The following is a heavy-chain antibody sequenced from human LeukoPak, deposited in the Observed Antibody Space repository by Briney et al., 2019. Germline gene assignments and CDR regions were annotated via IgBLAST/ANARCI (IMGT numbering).Heavy chain of an antibody. V-gene: IGHV3-30*03. CDR3: ARDGDIVVVTKAYFQH. Sequence: GGSLRLSCAASGFTFSSYGMHWVRQAPGKGLEWVAVISYDGSNKYYADSVKGRFTISRDNSKNTLYLQMNSLRAEDTAVYYCARDGDIVVVTKAYFQHWGQGTLVTVSS. D-gene: IGHD2-21*02. CDR1: GFTFSSYG. J-gene: IGHJ1*01. CDR2: ISYDGSNK.